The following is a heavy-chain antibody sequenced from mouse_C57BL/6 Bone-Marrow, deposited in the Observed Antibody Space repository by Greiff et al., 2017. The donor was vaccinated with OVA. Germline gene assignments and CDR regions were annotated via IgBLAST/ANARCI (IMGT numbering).Heavy chain of an antibody. CDR1: GYTFTNYW. D-gene: IGHD1-1*01. Sequence: QVQLQQPGAELVRPGTSVKLSCKASGYTFTNYWMHWVKQRPGQGLEWIGVIAPSDSYINYNQKFKGRATLTVDTSSSTAYMHLSSLTSEDSAVYYCAHYGSRLYLHEWGQGTSLTVSS. J-gene: IGHJ2*02. CDR2: IAPSDSYI. CDR3: AHYGSRLYLHE. V-gene: IGHV1-59*01.